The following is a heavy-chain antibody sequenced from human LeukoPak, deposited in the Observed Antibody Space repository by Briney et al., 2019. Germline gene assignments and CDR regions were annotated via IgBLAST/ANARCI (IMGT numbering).Heavy chain of an antibody. CDR1: GYTFTSYA. J-gene: IGHJ4*02. CDR3: AREDYSSSSPKGSDY. D-gene: IGHD6-6*01. Sequence: ASVKVSCKASGYTFTSYAMHWVRQAPGQRLEWMGWINAGNGNTKYSQKFQGRVTITRDTSASTAYMELSSLRSEDTAVYYCAREDYSSSSPKGSDYWGQGTLVTVSS. CDR2: INAGNGNT. V-gene: IGHV1-3*01.